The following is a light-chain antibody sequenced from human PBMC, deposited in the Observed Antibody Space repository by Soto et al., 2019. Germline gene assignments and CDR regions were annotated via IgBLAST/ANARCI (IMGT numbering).Light chain of an antibody. CDR3: QQLHVYPIT. CDR1: QGINNY. V-gene: IGKV1-9*01. J-gene: IGKJ5*01. Sequence: IQLTQSPSSLSASVGDRVTITCRASQGINNYLAWYQQKPGTAPKLLIYAASTLQPGVPSRFSGSGSETDFTLTISSLQPEDSATYYCQQLHVYPITFGQGTRLEIK. CDR2: AAS.